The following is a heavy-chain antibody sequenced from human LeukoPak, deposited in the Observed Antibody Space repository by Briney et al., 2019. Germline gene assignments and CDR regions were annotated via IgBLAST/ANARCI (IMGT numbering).Heavy chain of an antibody. V-gene: IGHV4-38-2*01. CDR1: GYSISSGYY. Sequence: SETLSLTCAVSGYSISSGYYWGWTRQPPGKGLEWIGSIYHSGSTYHNPSLKSRVTISVDTPKNQFSLKLSSVTAADTAVYYCARQGKDSSGYYSWFDPWGQGTLVTVSS. D-gene: IGHD3-22*01. CDR3: ARQGKDSSGYYSWFDP. CDR2: IYHSGST. J-gene: IGHJ5*02.